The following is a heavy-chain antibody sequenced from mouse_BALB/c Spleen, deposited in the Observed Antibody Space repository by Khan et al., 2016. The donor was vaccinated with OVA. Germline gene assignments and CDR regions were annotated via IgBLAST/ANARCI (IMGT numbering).Heavy chain of an antibody. Sequence: VQLKESVPGLVKPSQSLSLTCTFTGYSITSGYGWNWIRQFPGNKLEWMGYISYSGSTNYNPSLKSRISITRDTSKNQFFLQLNSVTTEDTATYYCARTARIKYWGQGTTLTVSS. CDR1: GYSITSGYG. CDR2: ISYSGST. J-gene: IGHJ2*01. V-gene: IGHV3-2*02. CDR3: ARTARIKY. D-gene: IGHD1-2*01.